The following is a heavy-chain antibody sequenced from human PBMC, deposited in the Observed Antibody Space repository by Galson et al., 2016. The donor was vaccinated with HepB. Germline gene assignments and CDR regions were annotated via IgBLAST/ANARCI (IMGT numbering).Heavy chain of an antibody. J-gene: IGHJ6*02. CDR2: ISGSSDYI. V-gene: IGHV3-21*01. CDR1: GFSFNIYS. CDR3: ARGGGSGSYSPLYYYYHGMDV. Sequence: SLRLSCAASGFSFNIYSMIWVRQAPGKGLEWVASISGSSDYIYHAESVRGRFSISRDNAKNSLYLQMSSLRAEDTAVYYCARGGGSGSYSPLYYYYHGMDVWGQGTTVTVSS. D-gene: IGHD3-10*01.